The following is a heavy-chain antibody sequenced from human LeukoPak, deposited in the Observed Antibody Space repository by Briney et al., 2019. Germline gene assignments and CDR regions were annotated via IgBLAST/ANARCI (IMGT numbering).Heavy chain of an antibody. J-gene: IGHJ4*02. CDR3: ARVRTTVAPYYFDY. D-gene: IGHD4-23*01. CDR1: GGSFSGYY. Sequence: SETLSLTCAVYGGSFSGYYWSWIRQPPGKGLEWIGEINHSGSTNYNPSLKSRVTISVDTSKNQFSLKLSSVTAADTAVYYCARVRTTVAPYYFDYWGQGTLVTVFS. CDR2: INHSGST. V-gene: IGHV4-34*01.